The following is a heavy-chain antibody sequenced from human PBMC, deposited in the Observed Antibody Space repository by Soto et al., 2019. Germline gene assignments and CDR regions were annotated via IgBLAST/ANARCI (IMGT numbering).Heavy chain of an antibody. CDR3: AKDGGIVATMDH. V-gene: IGHV3-30*18. J-gene: IGHJ4*02. D-gene: IGHD5-12*01. Sequence: QVQLVESGGGVVQPGRSLRLSCAASGFTFSSYGMHWVRQAPGKGLEWVAVISYDGSNKYYADSVKGRFTISRDNSKNTLYLQMNSLRAEDTAVYYCAKDGGIVATMDHWGQGTLVTVSS. CDR2: ISYDGSNK. CDR1: GFTFSSYG.